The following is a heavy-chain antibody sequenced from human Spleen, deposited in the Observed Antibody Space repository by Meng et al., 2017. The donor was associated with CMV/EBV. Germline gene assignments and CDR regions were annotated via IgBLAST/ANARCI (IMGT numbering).Heavy chain of an antibody. CDR1: GFTFSSYE. CDR3: ARDGGSSWYYYYYYGMDV. D-gene: IGHD6-13*01. Sequence: GGSLRLSCAASGFTFSSYEMNWVRQAPGKGLEWVAFIRYDGSDKFYADSVKGRFTISRDNSKNTLYLQMNSLRAEDTAVYYCARDGGSSWYYYYYYGMDVWGQGTTVTVSS. CDR2: IRYDGSDK. V-gene: IGHV3-30*02. J-gene: IGHJ6*02.